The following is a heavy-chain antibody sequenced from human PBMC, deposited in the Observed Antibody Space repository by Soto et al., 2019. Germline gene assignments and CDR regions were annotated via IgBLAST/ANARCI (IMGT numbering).Heavy chain of an antibody. J-gene: IGHJ4*02. CDR1: GYTFTTYY. CDR3: ARALTEFYY. CDR2: INPNGGAT. Sequence: QVRLVQSGAEVRKPGASVKLSCKASGYTFTTYYIHWVRQAPGQGLEWMGIINPNGGATSYAQNFQDRVTMTGDTSTNTVYMEMSSLRSDDTAMYYCARALTEFYYWGPGTLVTVSS. V-gene: IGHV1-46*01. D-gene: IGHD7-27*01.